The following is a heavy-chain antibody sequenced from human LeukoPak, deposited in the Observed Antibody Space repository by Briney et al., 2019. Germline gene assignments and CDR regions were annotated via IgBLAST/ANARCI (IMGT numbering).Heavy chain of an antibody. CDR1: GFTFSSYS. J-gene: IGHJ4*02. CDR2: ISSSSSYI. D-gene: IGHD6-13*01. Sequence: PGGSLRLSCAASGFTFSSYSMNWVRPAPGKGLEWVSSISSSSSYIYYADSVKGRFTISRDNAKNSLYLQMNSLRAEDTAVYYCARDGRYSSSWYPFDYWGQGTLVTVSS. CDR3: ARDGRYSSSWYPFDY. V-gene: IGHV3-21*01.